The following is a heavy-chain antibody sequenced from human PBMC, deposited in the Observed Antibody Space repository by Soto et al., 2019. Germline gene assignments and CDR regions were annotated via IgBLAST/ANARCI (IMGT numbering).Heavy chain of an antibody. D-gene: IGHD6-6*01. V-gene: IGHV3-9*01. CDR2: ISWQSGSI. CDR3: AKDMFSSSSAATFDY. CDR1: GFIFDDYA. J-gene: IGHJ4*02. Sequence: EVQLVGSGGGLAQPGRSLRLSCAASGFIFDDYAMHWVRQAPGKGLEWVSGISWQSGSIRYADSVKGRFTISRDNAKNSLYLQMNSLRVEDTALYYCAKDMFSSSSAATFDYWGQGILVTVSS.